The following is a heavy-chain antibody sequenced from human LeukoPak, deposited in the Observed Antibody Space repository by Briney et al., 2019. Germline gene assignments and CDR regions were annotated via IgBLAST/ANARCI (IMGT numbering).Heavy chain of an antibody. CDR3: AKDMRSYGGLFDY. CDR1: GFTVSSNY. D-gene: IGHD4-23*01. J-gene: IGHJ4*02. Sequence: PGGSLRLSCAASGFTVSSNYMSWVRQAPGKGLEWVSVIYTGGSTYYADSVKGRFTISRDNSKNSLYLQMNSLRAEDTALYYCAKDMRSYGGLFDYWGQGTLVTVSS. CDR2: IYTGGST. V-gene: IGHV3-53*05.